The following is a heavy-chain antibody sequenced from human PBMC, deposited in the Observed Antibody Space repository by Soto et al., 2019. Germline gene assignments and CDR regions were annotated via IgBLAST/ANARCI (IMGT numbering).Heavy chain of an antibody. Sequence: QVQLQESGPGLVKPSETLSLTCTVSGGSISSYYWSWIRQPPGKGLEWIGYIYYSGSTNYNPSLKSRVTISVDTSKNQFSLKLSSVTAADTAVYYCARGVGATSGWGQGTLVTVSS. CDR1: GGSISSYY. V-gene: IGHV4-59*01. D-gene: IGHD1-26*01. CDR2: IYYSGST. CDR3: ARGVGATSG. J-gene: IGHJ4*02.